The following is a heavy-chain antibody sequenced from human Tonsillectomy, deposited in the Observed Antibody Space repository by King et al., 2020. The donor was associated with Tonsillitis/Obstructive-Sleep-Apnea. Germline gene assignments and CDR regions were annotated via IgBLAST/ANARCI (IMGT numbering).Heavy chain of an antibody. V-gene: IGHV1-2*04. Sequence: VQLVESGAEVKKPGASVKVSCKASGYTFTGYYIHWVRQAPGQGVEWMGWINPNNGGTNYAQKFQGWVTMTRDTSISTAYMELSRLRSDDTAVYYCARGEYYFDYWGQGTLVTVSS. J-gene: IGHJ4*02. CDR1: GYTFTGYY. CDR2: INPNNGGT. CDR3: ARGEYYFDY. D-gene: IGHD3-10*01.